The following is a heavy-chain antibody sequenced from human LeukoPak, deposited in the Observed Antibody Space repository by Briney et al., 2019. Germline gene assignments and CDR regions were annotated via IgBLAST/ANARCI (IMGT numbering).Heavy chain of an antibody. Sequence: ASVKVSCKASGYTFTSYGISWVRQAPGQGLEWMGWISAYNGNTNYAQKLKGRVTMTTDTSTSTAYLELRSLRSDDTAVYYCARDTQDYGDYAPWFDPWGQGTLVTVSS. V-gene: IGHV1-18*01. CDR2: ISAYNGNT. D-gene: IGHD4-17*01. CDR1: GYTFTSYG. CDR3: ARDTQDYGDYAPWFDP. J-gene: IGHJ5*02.